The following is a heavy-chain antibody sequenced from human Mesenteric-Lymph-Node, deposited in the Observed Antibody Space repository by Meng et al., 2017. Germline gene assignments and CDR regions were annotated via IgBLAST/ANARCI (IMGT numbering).Heavy chain of an antibody. V-gene: IGHV3-33*08. J-gene: IGHJ6*02. CDR1: GFTFSTYD. D-gene: IGHD3-22*01. Sequence: GESLKISCTASGFTFSTYDMNWVRQAPGKGLEWVAVIWYDGSNKYYADSVKGRFTISRDNSKNTLYLQMNSLRAEDTAVYYCARDLRVTMIVGNGMDVWGQGTTVTVSS. CDR2: IWYDGSNK. CDR3: ARDLRVTMIVGNGMDV.